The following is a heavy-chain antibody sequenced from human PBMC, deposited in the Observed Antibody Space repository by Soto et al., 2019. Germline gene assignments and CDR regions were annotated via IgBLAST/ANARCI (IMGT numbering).Heavy chain of an antibody. CDR2: ISYDGSNK. CDR1: GFTFSSYA. V-gene: IGHV3-30-3*01. Sequence: QVQLVESGGGVVQPGRSLRLSCAASGFTFSSYAMHWVRQAPGKGLEWVAVISYDGSNKYYADSVKGRFTISRDNSKNTLYLQMNSLRAEDTAVYYCARANANWLLSNFDYWGQGTLVTVSS. D-gene: IGHD3-9*01. CDR3: ARANANWLLSNFDY. J-gene: IGHJ4*02.